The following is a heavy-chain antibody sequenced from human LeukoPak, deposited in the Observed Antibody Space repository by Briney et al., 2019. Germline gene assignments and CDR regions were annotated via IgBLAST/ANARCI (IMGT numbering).Heavy chain of an antibody. V-gene: IGHV3-30*18. CDR1: GFTFSSYG. J-gene: IGHJ3*02. Sequence: PGGSLRLSCAASGFTFSSYGMHWVRQAPGKGLEWVAVISYDGSNKYYADSVKGRFTISRDNSKNTLYLQMNSLRAEDTAVYYCAKFYDFRSGYQYAFDIWGQGTMVTVSS. D-gene: IGHD3-3*01. CDR2: ISYDGSNK. CDR3: AKFYDFRSGYQYAFDI.